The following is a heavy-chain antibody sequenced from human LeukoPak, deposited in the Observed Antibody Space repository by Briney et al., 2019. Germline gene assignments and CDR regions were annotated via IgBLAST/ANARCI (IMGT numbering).Heavy chain of an antibody. J-gene: IGHJ5*02. D-gene: IGHD3-22*01. Sequence: GGSLRLSCAASGFTVSSNYMSWVRQAPGKGLEWVSVIYSGGSTYYADSVKGRYTISRDNSKNTLYLQMNSLRAEDTAVYYCAKDLGGPYYYDSSGYLNWFDPWGQGTLVTVSS. CDR2: IYSGGST. CDR1: GFTVSSNY. V-gene: IGHV3-66*01. CDR3: AKDLGGPYYYDSSGYLNWFDP.